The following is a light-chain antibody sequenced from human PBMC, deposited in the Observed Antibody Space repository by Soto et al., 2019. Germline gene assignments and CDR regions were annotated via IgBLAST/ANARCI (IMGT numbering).Light chain of an antibody. CDR2: WAS. V-gene: IGKV4-1*01. J-gene: IGKJ2*01. CDR1: QSVLYSSNTKNY. Sequence: DIVMTQSPDSLAVSLGERSTINCKSSQSVLYSSNTKNYLAWYQQKPGQPPKLLIYWASTRESGVTDRFSGSGSGTDFTLTISSLQAEDVAVYYCQQYYSTPNTFGQGTKLEIK. CDR3: QQYYSTPNT.